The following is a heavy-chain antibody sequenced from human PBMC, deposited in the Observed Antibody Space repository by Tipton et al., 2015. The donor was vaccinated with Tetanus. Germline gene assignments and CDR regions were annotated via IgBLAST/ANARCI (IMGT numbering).Heavy chain of an antibody. D-gene: IGHD5-12*01. CDR2: VYYDGSA. Sequence: TLSLTCTVSGDSISSSDYYWGWIRQPPGEGLEWIASVYYDGSAYYNPSLKSRITISIDTSGNQFSLKLSSVTAADTAVYYCARVGFGYSGYHFYGYWGQGTLVTVSS. CDR1: GDSISSSDYY. CDR3: ARVGFGYSGYHFYGY. V-gene: IGHV4-39*07. J-gene: IGHJ4*02.